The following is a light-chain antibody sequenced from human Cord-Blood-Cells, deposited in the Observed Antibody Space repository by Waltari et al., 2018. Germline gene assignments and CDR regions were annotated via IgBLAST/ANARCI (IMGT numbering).Light chain of an antibody. V-gene: IGLV2-14*01. CDR3: SSYTSSSTLV. CDR1: SSDVGGYNY. Sequence: QSALTQPAYVSGFPGQSITISCTGTSSDVGGYNYVPWYQQHPGKAPKLMIYEVSNRPSGVSNRCSGSKAGNTASLTISGLQAEDEADYYCSSYTSSSTLVFGTGTKVTVL. CDR2: EVS. J-gene: IGLJ1*01.